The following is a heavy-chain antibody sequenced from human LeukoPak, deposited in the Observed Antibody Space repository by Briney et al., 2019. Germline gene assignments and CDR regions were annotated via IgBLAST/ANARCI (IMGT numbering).Heavy chain of an antibody. CDR2: IYYSGST. CDR1: GGSISSYY. Sequence: SETLSLTCTVSGGSISSYYWSWIRQPPGKGLEWIGYIYYSGSTNYNPSLKSRVTISVDTSKNQFSLKLSSVTAADTAVYYCARGADGSYDFWSGYYKGPFDYWGQGTLVTVSS. D-gene: IGHD3-3*01. CDR3: ARGADGSYDFWSGYYKGPFDY. V-gene: IGHV4-59*01. J-gene: IGHJ4*02.